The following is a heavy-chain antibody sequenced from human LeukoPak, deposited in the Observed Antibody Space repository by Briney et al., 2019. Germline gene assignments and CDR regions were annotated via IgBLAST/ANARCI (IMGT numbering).Heavy chain of an antibody. Sequence: GGSLRLSCATSGFTFSSYAMSWVRQAPGKGLEWVSAISGSGGSTYYADSVKGRFTISRDNSKNTLYLQMNSLRAEDTAVYYCAKLVAVAGTVGYFDYWGQGTLVTVSS. CDR2: ISGSGGST. V-gene: IGHV3-23*01. CDR1: GFTFSSYA. J-gene: IGHJ4*02. CDR3: AKLVAVAGTVGYFDY. D-gene: IGHD6-19*01.